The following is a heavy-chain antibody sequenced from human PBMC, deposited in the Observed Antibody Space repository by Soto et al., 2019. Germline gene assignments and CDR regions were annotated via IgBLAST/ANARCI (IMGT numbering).Heavy chain of an antibody. CDR3: ARDQLYYNDISGRPLNAFDV. CDR1: GYTFTSYG. CDR2: INAGNGHT. J-gene: IGHJ3*01. D-gene: IGHD3-22*01. Sequence: GASVKVSCKASGYTFTSYGIHWLRQAPGQRLEWMGWINAGNGHTDYSQKFQGRFTISRDNAKNSLYLQMNSLRAEDTAVYYCARDQLYYNDISGRPLNAFDVWGQGTMVTVSS. V-gene: IGHV1-3*01.